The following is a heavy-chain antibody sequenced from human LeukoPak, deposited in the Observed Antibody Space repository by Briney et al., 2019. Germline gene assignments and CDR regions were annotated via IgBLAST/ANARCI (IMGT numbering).Heavy chain of an antibody. CDR3: ARGVYGHFDS. J-gene: IGHJ4*02. D-gene: IGHD3-10*01. Sequence: GGSLRLSCAASGFTFNKYWMHWVRQGAGEGGGWVSRISLDGSATHSADSVKARFPASRDNAKNTLYLQMHSLRAEDTAVYYCARGVYGHFDSWGQGILVTVSS. CDR1: GFTFNKYW. V-gene: IGHV3-74*01. CDR2: ISLDGSAT.